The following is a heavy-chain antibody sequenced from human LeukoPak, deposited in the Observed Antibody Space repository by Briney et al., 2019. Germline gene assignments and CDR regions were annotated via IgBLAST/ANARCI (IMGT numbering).Heavy chain of an antibody. V-gene: IGHV3-30*14. CDR2: ISYDGRSK. CDR1: GFIFSSYA. J-gene: IGHJ4*02. Sequence: GGSLRLSCAASGFIFSSYAMHWVRQAPGKGLEWVAVISYDGRSKYYVDSVKGRFTISRDNSKNTLYLQMNSLRAEDTAVYYCARALHGSGSYYIRYWGQGTLVTVSS. D-gene: IGHD3-10*01. CDR3: ARALHGSGSYYIRY.